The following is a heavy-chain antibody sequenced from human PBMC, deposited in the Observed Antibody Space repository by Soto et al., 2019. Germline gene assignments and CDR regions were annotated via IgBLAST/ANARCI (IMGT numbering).Heavy chain of an antibody. CDR1: GGSFSGYY. CDR2: INHSGST. CDR3: ARGYRVVTHPSAYYYYYGMDV. V-gene: IGHV4-34*01. J-gene: IGHJ6*02. Sequence: SETLSLTCAVYGGSFSGYYWSWIRQPPGKGLEWIGEINHSGSTNYNPSLKSRVTISVDTSKNQFSLKLSSVTAADTAVYYCARGYRVVTHPSAYYYYYGMDVWGQGTTVTVSS. D-gene: IGHD3-22*01.